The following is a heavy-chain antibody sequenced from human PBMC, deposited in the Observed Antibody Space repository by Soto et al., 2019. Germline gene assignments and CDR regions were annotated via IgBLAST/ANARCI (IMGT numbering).Heavy chain of an antibody. J-gene: IGHJ5*01. V-gene: IGHV4-30-4*01. CDR2: IYNSGIT. CDR1: GGSISSGDYS. D-gene: IGHD3-3*01. CDR3: ARGFSFFGLVSRFWFDS. Sequence: ALCLTCTVSGGSISSGDYSWSLVRQSPGKGLEWIGHIYNSGITYYNPSLKSRVVISIDTSRNQFSLRLNSLTAADRAVYFCARGFSFFGLVSRFWFDSRRQGSFVTVSS.